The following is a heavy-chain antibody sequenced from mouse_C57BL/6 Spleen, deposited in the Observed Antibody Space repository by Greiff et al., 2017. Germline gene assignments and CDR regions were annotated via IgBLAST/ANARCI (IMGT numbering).Heavy chain of an antibody. CDR2: ISYDGSN. Sequence: ESGPGLVKPSQSLSLTCSVTGYSITSGYYWNWIRQFPGNKLEWMGYISYDGSNNYNPSLKNRISITRDTSKNQFFLKLNSVTTEDTATYYGAREDDGYYSWFAYWGQGTLVTVSA. CDR3: AREDDGYYSWFAY. CDR1: GYSITSGYY. V-gene: IGHV3-6*01. D-gene: IGHD2-3*01. J-gene: IGHJ3*01.